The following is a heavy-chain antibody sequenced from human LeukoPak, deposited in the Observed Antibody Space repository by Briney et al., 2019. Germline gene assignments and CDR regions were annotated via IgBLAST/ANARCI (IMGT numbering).Heavy chain of an antibody. CDR3: TTEYYYDSSGSLFYFDY. V-gene: IGHV3-15*01. Sequence: PGGSLRLSCTASGFTFANAWMTWVRQAPGKGLVWVGRIKSASDGGTTDYAAPVKGRFTISRDDSKNTLYLQMDSLNSEDSAVYYCTTEYYYDSSGSLFYFDYWGQGSLVTVSS. CDR1: GFTFANAW. CDR2: IKSASDGGTT. J-gene: IGHJ4*02. D-gene: IGHD3-22*01.